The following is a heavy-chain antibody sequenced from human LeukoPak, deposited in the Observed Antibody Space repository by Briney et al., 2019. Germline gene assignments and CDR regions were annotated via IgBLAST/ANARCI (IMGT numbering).Heavy chain of an antibody. J-gene: IGHJ4*02. D-gene: IGHD5-18*01. CDR1: GFTFSSYH. CDR2: IGSSGSYI. CDR3: ARRATTERGHSYGLDF. V-gene: IGHV3-21*01. Sequence: PGGSLRLSCEVSGFTFSSYHMNWVRQAPGKGLEWVSSIGSSGSYIYYADSLTGRFTISRDNAKNSLYLQMNSLRAEDPAMYYCARRATTERGHSYGLDFWGQGTLVTVSS.